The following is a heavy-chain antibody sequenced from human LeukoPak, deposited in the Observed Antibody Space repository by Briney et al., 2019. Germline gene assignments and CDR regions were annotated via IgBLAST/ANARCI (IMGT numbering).Heavy chain of an antibody. D-gene: IGHD3-10*01. Sequence: SETLSLTCTVSGGSISSHYWSWIRQPPGKGLEWIGHIYYSGSTNYNPSRKSRVTISVDTSKNQFSLKLSSVTAADTAVYYCARAGWFGPNNWFDPWGQGTLVTVSS. V-gene: IGHV4-59*11. CDR1: GGSISSHY. J-gene: IGHJ5*02. CDR3: ARAGWFGPNNWFDP. CDR2: IYYSGST.